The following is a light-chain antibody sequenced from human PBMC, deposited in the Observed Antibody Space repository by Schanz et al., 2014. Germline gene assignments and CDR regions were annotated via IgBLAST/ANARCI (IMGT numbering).Light chain of an antibody. Sequence: QSVLTQPPSASGTPGQRVTISCSGSTSNIESNTVDWYQQLPGTAPKLLIYSNNQRPSGVPDRFSGSKSGISASLAISGLQSEDEAGYYCGAWDDRLNGWVFGGGTKLTVL. V-gene: IGLV1-44*01. CDR2: SNN. CDR3: GAWDDRLNGWV. J-gene: IGLJ3*02. CDR1: TSNIESNT.